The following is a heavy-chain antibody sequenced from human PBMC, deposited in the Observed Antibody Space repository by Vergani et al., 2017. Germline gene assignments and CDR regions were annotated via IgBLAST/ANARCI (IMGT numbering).Heavy chain of an antibody. J-gene: IGHJ4*02. CDR2: INAGNGNT. D-gene: IGHD1-26*01. V-gene: IGHV1-3*01. CDR1: GHPFTSYA. Sequence: QVQLVQSGAEVKKPGASVKVSCKASGHPFTSYAMHWVRQAPGQRPEWMGWINAGNGNTKYSQKFQGRVTITRDTSASTAYMELSSLRSEDTAVYYCAREATGSYGGGFDYWGQGTLVTVSS. CDR3: AREATGSYGGGFDY.